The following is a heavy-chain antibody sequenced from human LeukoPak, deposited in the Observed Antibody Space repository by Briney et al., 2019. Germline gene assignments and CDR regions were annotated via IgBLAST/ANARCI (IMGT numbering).Heavy chain of an antibody. CDR3: ARESKYDGATSSLGFDY. J-gene: IGHJ4*02. CDR1: GYTFTSYG. D-gene: IGHD1-26*01. CDR2: ISAYNGNT. Sequence: ASVKVSCQASGYTFTSYGISWVRQAPGQGLEWMGWISAYNGNTNYAQKLQGRVTMTADTSTSTAYMELRSLRSDDTAVYYCARESKYDGATSSLGFDYWGQGTLVTVSS. V-gene: IGHV1-18*01.